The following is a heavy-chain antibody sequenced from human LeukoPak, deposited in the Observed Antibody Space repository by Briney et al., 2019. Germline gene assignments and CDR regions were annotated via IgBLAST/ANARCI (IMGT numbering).Heavy chain of an antibody. CDR3: ARVVYSGYDRHNFDH. V-gene: IGHV1-2*02. CDR2: INPNSGDT. Sequence: ASVKVSCKASGYTFTAHYIHWVRQAPGQGLEWLGWINPNSGDTNYAQKFQGRVTMTRDTSISTAYMELSRLRSDDTAVYYCARVVYSGYDRHNFDHWGQGTLVTVSS. D-gene: IGHD5-12*01. J-gene: IGHJ4*02. CDR1: GYTFTAHY.